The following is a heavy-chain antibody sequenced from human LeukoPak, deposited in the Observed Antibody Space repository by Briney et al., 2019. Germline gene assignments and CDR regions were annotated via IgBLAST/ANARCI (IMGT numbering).Heavy chain of an antibody. V-gene: IGHV3-53*01. CDR3: ARGGEILDY. CDR2: IFGADTT. CDR1: DFIVSDSH. D-gene: IGHD3-16*01. Sequence: GGSLRLSCAATDFIVSDSHMSWVRQAPGRGLEWVSVIFGADTTFYADSVKGRFTISRDNLQNTVNLQMNSLRDDDTAVYYCARGGEILDYWGQRTQVTVSS. J-gene: IGHJ4*02.